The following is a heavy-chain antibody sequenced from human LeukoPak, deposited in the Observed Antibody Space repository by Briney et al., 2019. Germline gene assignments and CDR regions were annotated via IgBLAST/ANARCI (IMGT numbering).Heavy chain of an antibody. D-gene: IGHD2-8*01. CDR3: VNKVLSLFDS. J-gene: IGHJ4*02. CDR2: ISVSGGST. Sequence: GGSLRLSCAASGFSFSTYAMTWVRQAPRKGLEWVSGISVSGGSTYYADSVKGRFTISRDNSKNTLYLQMNSLRAEDTAVYYCVNKVLSLFDSWGQGTLVTVSS. CDR1: GFSFSTYA. V-gene: IGHV3-23*01.